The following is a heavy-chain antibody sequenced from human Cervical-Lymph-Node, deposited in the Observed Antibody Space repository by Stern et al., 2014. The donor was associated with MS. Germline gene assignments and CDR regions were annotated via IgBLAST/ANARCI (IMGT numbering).Heavy chain of an antibody. CDR3: ARAYCSGGGCYWKSYYYYGMDV. CDR1: GGSISSSSYY. CDR2: IYYSGRT. D-gene: IGHD2-15*01. Sequence: QVQLQESGPGLVKPSETLSLTCTVSGGSISSSSYYWGWVRQPPGKGLEWIGGIYYSGRTYYTPSLKSRFTISVDTSKTQFSLKLNSVTAADTAVYYCARAYCSGGGCYWKSYYYYGMDVWGQGTTVTVSS. J-gene: IGHJ6*02. V-gene: IGHV4-39*01.